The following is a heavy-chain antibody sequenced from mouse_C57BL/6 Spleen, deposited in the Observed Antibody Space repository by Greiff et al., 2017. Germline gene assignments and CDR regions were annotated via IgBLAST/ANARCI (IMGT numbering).Heavy chain of an antibody. CDR1: GYAFSSSW. J-gene: IGHJ2*01. CDR2: IYPGDGDT. CDR3: ARSTMHGSFDY. D-gene: IGHD1-1*01. Sequence: QVQLQQSGPELVKPGASVKISCKASGYAFSSSWMNWVKQRPGKGLEWIGRIYPGDGDTNYNGKFKGKATLTADKSSSTAYMQLSSLTSEDSAVYFCARSTMHGSFDYWGQGTTLTVAS. V-gene: IGHV1-82*01.